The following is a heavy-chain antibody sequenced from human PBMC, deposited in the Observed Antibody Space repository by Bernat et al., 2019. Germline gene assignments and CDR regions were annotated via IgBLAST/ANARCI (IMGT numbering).Heavy chain of an antibody. CDR3: ARDLVPAAYYFDY. D-gene: IGHD2-2*01. CDR2: IWYDGSNK. CDR1: GFTFSSYG. Sequence: VQLVESGGGLVQPGRSLRLSCAASGFTFSSYGMHWVRQAPGKGLEWVAVIWYDGSNKYYADSVKGRFTISRDNSKNTLYLQMNSLRAEDTAVYYCARDLVPAAYYFDYWGQGTLVTVSS. V-gene: IGHV3-33*01. J-gene: IGHJ4*02.